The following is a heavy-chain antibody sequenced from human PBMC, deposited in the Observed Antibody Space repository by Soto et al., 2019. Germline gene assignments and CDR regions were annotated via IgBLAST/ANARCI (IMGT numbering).Heavy chain of an antibody. Sequence: ASVKVSCKASGYTFTSYYMHWVRQAPGQGLEWMGIINPSGGSTSYAQEFQGRVTMTRDTSTSTVYMELSSLRSEDTAVYYCASPYYDFWSALGYYGMDVWGQGTTVTVSS. CDR2: INPSGGST. D-gene: IGHD3-3*01. CDR3: ASPYYDFWSALGYYGMDV. V-gene: IGHV1-46*01. CDR1: GYTFTSYY. J-gene: IGHJ6*02.